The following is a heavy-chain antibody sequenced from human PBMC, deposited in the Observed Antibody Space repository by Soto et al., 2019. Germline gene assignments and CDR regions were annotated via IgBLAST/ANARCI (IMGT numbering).Heavy chain of an antibody. V-gene: IGHV4-39*01. Sequence: SETLSLTCTVSGGSISSSSYYWGWIRQPPGKGLEWIGSIYYSGSTYYNPSLKSRVTISVDTSKNQFSLKLSSVTAADTAVYYCASQYSSSWDGTDWYYGMDVWGQGTKVTVSS. CDR1: GGSISSSSYY. J-gene: IGHJ6*02. CDR2: IYYSGST. CDR3: ASQYSSSWDGTDWYYGMDV. D-gene: IGHD6-13*01.